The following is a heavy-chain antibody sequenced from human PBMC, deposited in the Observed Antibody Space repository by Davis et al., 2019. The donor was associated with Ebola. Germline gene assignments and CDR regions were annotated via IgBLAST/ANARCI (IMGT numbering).Heavy chain of an antibody. CDR1: GHTFTSYG. D-gene: IGHD2-2*01. V-gene: IGHV1-8*01. CDR3: ARDSCSSTSCYAIYDY. Sequence: AASVKVSCKASGHTFTSYGINWVRQATGQGLEWMGWMNPNSGNTGYAQKFQGRVTMTRNTSISTAYMELSSLRSEDTAVYYCARDSCSSTSCYAIYDYWGQGTLVTVSS. CDR2: MNPNSGNT. J-gene: IGHJ4*02.